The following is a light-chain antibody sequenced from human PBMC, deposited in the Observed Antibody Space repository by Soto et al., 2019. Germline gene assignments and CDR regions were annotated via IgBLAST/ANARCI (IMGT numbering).Light chain of an antibody. CDR1: SSDVGGYNY. CDR3: SSYTSSSTLYV. J-gene: IGLJ1*01. V-gene: IGLV2-14*01. CDR2: EVS. Sequence: QSALTQPASVSGSPGQSITISCTVTSSDVGGYNYVSWYQQHPGKAPKLMIYEVSNRPSGVSNRFSGSKSGNTASLTISGLQAVDEADYYCSSYTSSSTLYVSGKGTKVTVL.